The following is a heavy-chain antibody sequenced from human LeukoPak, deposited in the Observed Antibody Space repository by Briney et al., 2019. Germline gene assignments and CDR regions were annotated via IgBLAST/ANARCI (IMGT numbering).Heavy chain of an antibody. Sequence: GGSLRLSCAASGFTFSKDAMSWVRQAPGKGLEWVSGISGSGGCPYYADSVKGRFTISRDNSKNALYLQMNSLRADDTAVYYCARDRDCTGNYPLDYWGQGTLVIVSS. CDR1: GFTFSKDA. D-gene: IGHD3-10*02. V-gene: IGHV3-23*01. J-gene: IGHJ4*02. CDR3: ARDRDCTGNYPLDY. CDR2: ISGSGGCP.